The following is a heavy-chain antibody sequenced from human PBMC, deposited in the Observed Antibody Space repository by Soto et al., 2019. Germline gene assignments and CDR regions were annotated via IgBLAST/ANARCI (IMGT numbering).Heavy chain of an antibody. CDR2: ISAYNGNT. Sequence: GASGKVSCKASGYTFTSYGISWVRQAPGRGLEWMGWISAYNGNTNYAQKLQGRVTMTTDTSTSTAYMELRSLRSDDTAVYYCARDHPTYYYDSSGYYPSIYWGQGTLDTVYS. J-gene: IGHJ4*02. CDR3: ARDHPTYYYDSSGYYPSIY. V-gene: IGHV1-18*01. D-gene: IGHD3-22*01. CDR1: GYTFTSYG.